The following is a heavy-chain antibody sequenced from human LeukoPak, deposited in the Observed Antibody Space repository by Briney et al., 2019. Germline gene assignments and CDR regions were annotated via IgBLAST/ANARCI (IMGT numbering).Heavy chain of an antibody. CDR3: ARGIDNSSYGMDV. Sequence: GGCLRLSCAASGFTFSSYAMHWVRQAPGKGLEWVAVISYDGSNKYYADSVKGRFTISRDNSKNTLYLQMNSLRAEDTAVYYCARGIDNSSYGMDVWGQGTTVTVSS. CDR2: ISYDGSNK. J-gene: IGHJ6*02. CDR1: GFTFSSYA. D-gene: IGHD6-13*01. V-gene: IGHV3-30*14.